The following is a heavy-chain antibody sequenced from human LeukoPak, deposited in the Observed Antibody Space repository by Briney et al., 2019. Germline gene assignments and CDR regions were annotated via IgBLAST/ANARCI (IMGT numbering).Heavy chain of an antibody. J-gene: IGHJ4*02. CDR2: LYRDGTT. Sequence: GGSLRLSCAASGFTVSNNYMSWGRQAPGKGLEWVSVLYRDGTTYYADSVKGRFIISRDNSKNTVHLQMNSLRAEDTAVYYCATAPWDTSAYSFDYWGQGTLVTVSS. CDR1: GFTVSNNY. CDR3: ATAPWDTSAYSFDY. V-gene: IGHV3-53*01. D-gene: IGHD3-22*01.